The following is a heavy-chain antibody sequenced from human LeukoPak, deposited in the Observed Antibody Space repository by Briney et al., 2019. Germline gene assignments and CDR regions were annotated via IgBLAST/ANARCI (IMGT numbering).Heavy chain of an antibody. CDR1: GASISSYY. CDR2: MYVSGNT. CDR3: ARERSITINTYYFDS. Sequence: PSETLSPTCTVSGASISSYYWNWIRQPAGKGLEWIGRMYVSGNTNYNPSLKSRVPMSLDTSTNQFSLKLSSVTAADTAVYYCARERSITINTYYFDSWGQRPLVTVSS. J-gene: IGHJ4*02. D-gene: IGHD5-12*01. V-gene: IGHV4-4*07.